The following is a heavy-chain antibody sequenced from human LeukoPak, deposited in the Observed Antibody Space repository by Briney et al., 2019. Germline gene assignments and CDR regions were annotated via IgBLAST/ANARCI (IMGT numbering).Heavy chain of an antibody. CDR1: GDSISSSSYY. D-gene: IGHD4/OR15-4a*01. CDR3: ARGRRIVVLPGRGYFDL. V-gene: IGHV4-39*02. Sequence: MPSETLSLTCNVSGDSISSSSYYWSWIRVPPGKGLEWIGSIYYAGSTYYNPSLKSRVTLSVDTSTNHFSLNIKSVTAADTAMYYCARGRRIVVLPGRGYFDLWGRGTLVTVSS. CDR2: IYYAGST. J-gene: IGHJ2*01.